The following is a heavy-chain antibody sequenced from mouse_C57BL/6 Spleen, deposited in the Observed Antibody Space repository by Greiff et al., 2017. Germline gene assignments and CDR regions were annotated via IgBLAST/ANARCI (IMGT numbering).Heavy chain of an antibody. J-gene: IGHJ3*01. V-gene: IGHV1-18*01. D-gene: IGHD2-3*01. Sequence: EVQLQQSGPELVKPGASVKIPCKASGYTFTDYNMDWVKQSHGKSLEWIGDINPNNGGTTYNQKFKGKATLTVDKSSSTAYMELRSLTSEDTAVYYCARGGYFPFAYWGQGTLVTVSA. CDR1: GYTFTDYN. CDR2: INPNNGGT. CDR3: ARGGYFPFAY.